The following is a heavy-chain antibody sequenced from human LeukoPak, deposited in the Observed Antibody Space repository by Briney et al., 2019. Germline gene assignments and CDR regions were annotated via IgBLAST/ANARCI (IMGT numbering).Heavy chain of an antibody. CDR1: GFTFDDYT. J-gene: IGHJ3*02. D-gene: IGHD3-16*01. CDR3: AKDGGQPAVAFDI. Sequence: GGSLRLSCAASGFTFDDYTMHWIRQAPGKGLEWVSLISWDGGRTYYADSVKGRFTISRDNSKNSLYLQMNSLRTEDTALYYCAKDGGQPAVAFDIWGQGTMVTVSS. V-gene: IGHV3-43*01. CDR2: ISWDGGRT.